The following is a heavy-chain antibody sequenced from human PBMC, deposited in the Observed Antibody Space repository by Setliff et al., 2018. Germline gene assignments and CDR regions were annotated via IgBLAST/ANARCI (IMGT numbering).Heavy chain of an antibody. J-gene: IGHJ3*01. CDR1: GGSFSGYY. Sequence: SETLSLTCAVYGGSFSGYYWSWIRQPPGKGLEWIGEINHSGSTNYNPSLKSRVTISVDTSKNQFSLKLSAVTAADTAVYYCARIDIVLMVYAAWGQGTMVTVSS. D-gene: IGHD2-8*01. CDR3: ARIDIVLMVYAA. CDR2: INHSGST. V-gene: IGHV4-34*01.